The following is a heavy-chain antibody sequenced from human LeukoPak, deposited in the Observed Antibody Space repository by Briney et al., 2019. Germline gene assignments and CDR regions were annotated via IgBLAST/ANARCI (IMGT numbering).Heavy chain of an antibody. V-gene: IGHV3-48*02. CDR1: GFTFRDYS. CDR3: SRRFDC. Sequence: GGSLRLSCAASGFTFRDYSMNWVRQAPGQGLEWVSYIDGSGDTIYYADSVKGRFTISRDNAKNSLDLQMNSLRDEDTAVYYCSRRFDCWGQGTLVTVSS. J-gene: IGHJ4*02. CDR2: IDGSGDTI.